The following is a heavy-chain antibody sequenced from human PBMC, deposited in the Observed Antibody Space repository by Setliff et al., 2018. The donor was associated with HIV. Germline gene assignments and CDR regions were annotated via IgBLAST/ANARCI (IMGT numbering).Heavy chain of an antibody. CDR3: ARGTAYYNFWSGYSQDYYYYMDV. Sequence: LSLTCAVHGGSFSGYYWSWIRQSPGKGLEWIGEINHSGSTKYNPSLKSRVTISVDTSKNQFSLKLSSVTAADTAVYYCARGTAYYNFWSGYSQDYYYYMDVWGKGTTVTVSS. J-gene: IGHJ6*03. CDR2: INHSGST. CDR1: GGSFSGYY. V-gene: IGHV4-34*01. D-gene: IGHD3-3*01.